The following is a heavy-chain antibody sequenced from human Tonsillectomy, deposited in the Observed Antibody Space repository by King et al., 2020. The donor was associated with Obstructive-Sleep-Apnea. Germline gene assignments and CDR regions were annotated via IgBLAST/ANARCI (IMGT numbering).Heavy chain of an antibody. CDR1: GGSISSHH. Sequence: QLQESGPGLVKPSETLSLTCTGSGGSISSHHWSLVRQPPGQGLEWIGYIYYSGSTNYNPSLKLRVTMSVDTSKNQFSLKLSSVTAADTAVYYCARGRGYGYNYWGQGTLVIVSS. J-gene: IGHJ4*02. V-gene: IGHV4-59*11. D-gene: IGHD5-12*01. CDR2: IYYSGST. CDR3: ARGRGYGYNY.